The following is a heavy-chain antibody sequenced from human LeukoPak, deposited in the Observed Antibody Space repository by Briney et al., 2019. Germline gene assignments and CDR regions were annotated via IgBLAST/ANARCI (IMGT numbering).Heavy chain of an antibody. CDR2: IGGSGGST. Sequence: GRSLRLSCAASGFTFNSYAMSWVRQAPGKGLEWVSAIGGSGGSTYYADSVKGRFTISRDNSKNTLYLQMNSLRAEDTAVYYCAKGDRITGTTSTFFDYWGQGTLVTVSS. CDR3: AKGDRITGTTSTFFDY. CDR1: GFTFNSYA. J-gene: IGHJ4*02. V-gene: IGHV3-23*01. D-gene: IGHD1-7*01.